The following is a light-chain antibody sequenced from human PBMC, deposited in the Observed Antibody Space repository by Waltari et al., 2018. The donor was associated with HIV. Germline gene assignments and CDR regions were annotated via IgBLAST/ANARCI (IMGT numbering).Light chain of an antibody. Sequence: EVVLTQFPATLSLSTGERATLSCSASQSVSNYLARYQQKPGQAPRLLSYDASTRATGIPPRFSGSGSGTDFTLTISSLEPEDFAVYYCQQRTKWPPSFGPGNKVDVK. CDR3: QQRTKWPPS. J-gene: IGKJ3*01. CDR1: QSVSNY. V-gene: IGKV3-11*01. CDR2: DAS.